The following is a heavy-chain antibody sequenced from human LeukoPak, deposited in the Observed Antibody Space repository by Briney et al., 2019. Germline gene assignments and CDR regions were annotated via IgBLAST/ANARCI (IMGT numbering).Heavy chain of an antibody. CDR3: AKWGDYDVLTGYYVSDY. CDR1: GFTFSNYA. J-gene: IGHJ4*02. D-gene: IGHD3-9*01. V-gene: IGHV3-23*01. CDR2: ITGSGGNT. Sequence: GGSLRLSCAASGFTFSNYAMSWVRQAPGKGVEWVSAITGSGGNTYYADSVKGRFTISRDNSKNTVFPQMNSLRAEDTAVYYCAKWGDYDVLTGYYVSDYWGQGTLVTVSS.